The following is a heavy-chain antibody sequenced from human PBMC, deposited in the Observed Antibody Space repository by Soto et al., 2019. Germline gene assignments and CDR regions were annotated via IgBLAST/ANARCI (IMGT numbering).Heavy chain of an antibody. CDR2: IYYSGST. J-gene: IGHJ5*02. CDR3: AREPSP. CDR1: GASISSGGYY. Sequence: QVQLQESGPGLVKPSQTLSLTCTVSGASISSGGYYWGWIRQPPGKGLEWIGYIYYSGSTSYTPSLKRRVAISVDTSKTQFSLKLSSVTAADTAVYYCAREPSPWGQGTLVTVSS. V-gene: IGHV4-31*03.